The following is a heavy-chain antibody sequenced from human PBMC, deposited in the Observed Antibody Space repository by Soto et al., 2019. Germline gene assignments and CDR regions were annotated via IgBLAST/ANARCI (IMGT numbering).Heavy chain of an antibody. CDR2: INHSGST. Sequence: SETLSLTCAVYGGSFSGYYWSWIRQPPGKGLEWIGEINHSGSTNYNPSLKSRVAISVDTSKNQFSLKLSSVTAADTAVYYCARVLFLGVGYYYGMDVWGQGTTVTVSS. V-gene: IGHV4-34*01. CDR3: ARVLFLGVGYYYGMDV. CDR1: GGSFSGYY. J-gene: IGHJ6*02.